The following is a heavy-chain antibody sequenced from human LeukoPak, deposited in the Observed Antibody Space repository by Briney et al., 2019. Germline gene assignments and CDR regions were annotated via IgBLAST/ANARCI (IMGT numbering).Heavy chain of an antibody. D-gene: IGHD6-19*01. CDR3: ARVEYSSGLYYYYYYMDV. CDR2: IIPIFGTA. J-gene: IGHJ6*03. V-gene: IGHV1-69*13. Sequence: SVKVSCKASGGTFSSYAISWVRQAPGQGLEWMGGIIPIFGTANYAQKFQGRVTITADESTSTAYMELSSLRSEDTAVYYCARVEYSSGLYYYYYYMDVWGKGTTVTISS. CDR1: GGTFSSYA.